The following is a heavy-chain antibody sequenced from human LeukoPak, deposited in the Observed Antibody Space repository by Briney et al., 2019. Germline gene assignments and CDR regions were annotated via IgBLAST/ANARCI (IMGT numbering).Heavy chain of an antibody. CDR1: GGSVSSGSYY. CDR3: ARESRIAARNFDY. J-gene: IGHJ4*02. CDR2: IYYSGST. V-gene: IGHV4-61*01. Sequence: SETLSLTCTVSGGSVSSGSYYWSWIRQPPGKGLEWIGYIYYSGSTNYNPSLKSRVTISVDTSKNQFSLKLSSVTAADTAVHYCARESRIAARNFDYWGQGTLVTVSS. D-gene: IGHD6-6*01.